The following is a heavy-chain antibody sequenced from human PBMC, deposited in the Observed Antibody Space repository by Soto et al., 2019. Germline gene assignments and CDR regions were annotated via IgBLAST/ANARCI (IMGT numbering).Heavy chain of an antibody. J-gene: IGHJ6*01. V-gene: IGHV6-1*01. Sequence: SQTLPLPFPMSLGNRSSHTSASEWIRPTPSRGLEWLGRTYYRSKWYNDYAVSVKSRITINPDTSKNQFSLQLNSVTPEDTAVYYCERDYGDPYYYYGMDVWGQGTTVTVSS. CDR2: TYYRSKWYN. D-gene: IGHD4-17*01. CDR1: LGNRSSHTSA. CDR3: ERDYGDPYYYYGMDV.